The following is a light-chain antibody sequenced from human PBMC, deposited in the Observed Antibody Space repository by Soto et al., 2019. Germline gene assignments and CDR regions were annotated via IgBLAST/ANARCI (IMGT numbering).Light chain of an antibody. J-gene: IGKJ3*01. CDR2: DAS. Sequence: EIVLTQSPATLSLSPGARATLSCRASQSVSSYLAWYQQKPGQAPRLLIYDASNRATGIPARFSGSGSGTDFTLTISSLEPEDFAVYYGQQRSNWPPTFGPGTKVDIK. V-gene: IGKV3-11*01. CDR1: QSVSSY. CDR3: QQRSNWPPT.